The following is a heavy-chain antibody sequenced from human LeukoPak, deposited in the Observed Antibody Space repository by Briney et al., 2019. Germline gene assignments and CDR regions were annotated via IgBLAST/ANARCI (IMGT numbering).Heavy chain of an antibody. CDR3: ARDVRGWSGFDY. CDR2: IYTTGST. D-gene: IGHD3-3*01. Sequence: SETLSLTCSVSGGSLSSYYWSWIRQPAGKGLEWIGRIYTTGSTDYNPPLKSRVTMSVDTSKNQFSLNLSSVTAADTAVYYCARDVRGWSGFDYWGQGTLVTVSS. V-gene: IGHV4-4*07. J-gene: IGHJ4*02. CDR1: GGSLSSYY.